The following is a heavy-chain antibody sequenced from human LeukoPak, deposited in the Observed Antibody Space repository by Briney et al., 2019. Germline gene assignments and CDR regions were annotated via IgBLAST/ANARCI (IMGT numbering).Heavy chain of an antibody. V-gene: IGHV4-59*01. CDR3: ARASHDYGDYSHFDY. D-gene: IGHD4-17*01. CDR1: GGSFSGYY. J-gene: IGHJ4*02. CDR2: IHYSGST. Sequence: PSETLSLTCAVYGGSFSGYYWSWIRQPPGKGVEWIGYIHYSGSTNYNPSLKSRVTISVDTSKNQFSLKVSSVTAADTAVYYCARASHDYGDYSHFDYWGQGTLVTVSS.